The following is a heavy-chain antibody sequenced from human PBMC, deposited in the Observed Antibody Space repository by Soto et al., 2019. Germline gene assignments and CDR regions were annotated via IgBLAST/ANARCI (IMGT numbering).Heavy chain of an antibody. CDR3: ARSPYDSSGYYYPLFDY. CDR2: IYYSGST. Sequence: SETLSLTCTVSGGSISSYYWSWIRQPPGKGLEWIGYIYYSGSTNYDPSLKSRVTISVDTSKNQFSLKLSSVTAADTAVYYCARSPYDSSGYYYPLFDYWGQGTLVTVSS. J-gene: IGHJ4*02. V-gene: IGHV4-59*01. D-gene: IGHD3-22*01. CDR1: GGSISSYY.